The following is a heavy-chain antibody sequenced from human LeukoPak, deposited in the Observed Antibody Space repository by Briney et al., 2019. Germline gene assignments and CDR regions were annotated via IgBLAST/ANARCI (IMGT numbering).Heavy chain of an antibody. J-gene: IGHJ4*02. CDR3: ARALATVTTF. Sequence: KPGGSLRLSCAASGFTFSGYSMNWVRQAPGKGLEWVSSISSSSSYIYYADSVKGRFTISRDNAKNSLYLQMNSLRAEDTAVYYCARALATVTTFWGQGTLVTVSS. CDR1: GFTFSGYS. D-gene: IGHD4-17*01. CDR2: ISSSSSYI. V-gene: IGHV3-21*01.